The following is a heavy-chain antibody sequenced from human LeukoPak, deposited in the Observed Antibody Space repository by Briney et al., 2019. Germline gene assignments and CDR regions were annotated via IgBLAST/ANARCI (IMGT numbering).Heavy chain of an antibody. CDR1: GGSISSSSDY. J-gene: IGHJ5*02. CDR3: ARGYSSSWYFNWFDP. CDR2: VNYIGTI. V-gene: IGHV4-39*07. Sequence: SETLSLTCTVSGGSISSSSDYWGWLRQSPGKGLEWIGTVNYIGTISYSPSLKSRVTISVDTSKNQFSLKLSSVTAADTAVYYCARGYSSSWYFNWFDPWGQGTLVTVSS. D-gene: IGHD6-13*01.